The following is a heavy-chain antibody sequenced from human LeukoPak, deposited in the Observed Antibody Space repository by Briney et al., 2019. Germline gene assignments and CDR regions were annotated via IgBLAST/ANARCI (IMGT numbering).Heavy chain of an antibody. V-gene: IGHV1-46*01. CDR1: AYTFTNYY. D-gene: IGHD4-17*01. CDR2: INPSGGST. CDR3: ARDSTVTTFRGCVDP. J-gene: IGHJ5*02. Sequence: GASVKVSCKASAYTFTNYYVHWVRQAPGQGLEWMGVINPSGGSTNYAQRFQGRVTMTRDTSTSTVYMELSSLRSEDTAVYYCARDSTVTTFRGCVDPWGQGTLVTVSS.